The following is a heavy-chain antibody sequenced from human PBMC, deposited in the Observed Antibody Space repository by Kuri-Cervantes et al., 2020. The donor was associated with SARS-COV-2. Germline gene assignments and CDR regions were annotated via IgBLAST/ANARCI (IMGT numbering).Heavy chain of an antibody. J-gene: IGHJ6*02. CDR1: GFTFSKAW. V-gene: IGHV3-15*07. CDR2: IKSKTDGGTT. Sequence: GGSLRLSCAASGFTFSKAWMNWVRQAQAKGLEWVGRIKSKTDGGTTDYLAPVEGRFSISSDDSKNTVYLQMNSLKIEDTAVYYCTTTVEMATFYYAMDVWGQGTTVTVSS. CDR3: TTTVEMATFYYAMDV. D-gene: IGHD5-24*01.